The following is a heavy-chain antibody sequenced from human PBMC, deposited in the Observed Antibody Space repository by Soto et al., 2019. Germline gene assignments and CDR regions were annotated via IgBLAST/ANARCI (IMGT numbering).Heavy chain of an antibody. V-gene: IGHV1-69*02. CDR3: AGGPRWQQLVHNWFDP. CDR2: IIPILGIA. D-gene: IGHD6-13*01. CDR1: GGTFSSYT. J-gene: IGHJ5*02. Sequence: SVKVSCKASGGTFSSYTISWVRQAPGQGLEWMGRIIPILGIANYAQKFQGRVTITADKSTSTAYMELSSLRSEDTAVYYCAGGPRWQQLVHNWFDPWGQGTLVTVSS.